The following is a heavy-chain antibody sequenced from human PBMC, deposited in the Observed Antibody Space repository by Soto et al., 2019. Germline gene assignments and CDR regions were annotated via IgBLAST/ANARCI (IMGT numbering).Heavy chain of an antibody. CDR2: IYHSGST. D-gene: IGHD1-26*01. Sequence: QVQLQESGPGLVKPSGTLSLTCAVSGGSISSSNWWSWVRQPPGKGLEWIGEIYHSGSTNYNPSLKWRATISVDKPKDPFTLKLGSVTAADTAVYYWARVSGSYYYGMDVWGQGTTVTVSS. CDR3: ARVSGSYYYGMDV. J-gene: IGHJ6*02. V-gene: IGHV4-4*02. CDR1: GGSISSSNW.